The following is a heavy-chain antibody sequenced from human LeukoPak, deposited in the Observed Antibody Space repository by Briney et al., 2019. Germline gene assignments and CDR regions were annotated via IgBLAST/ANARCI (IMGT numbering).Heavy chain of an antibody. CDR2: INHSGST. J-gene: IGHJ3*02. CDR3: ARGGYYDYVWGSYRRATDAFDI. Sequence: SETLSLTCAVYGGSFSGYYWSWIRQPPGKGLEWIGEINHSGSTNYNPSLKSRVTISVDTSKNQFSLKLSSVTAADTAVYYCARGGYYDYVWGSYRRATDAFDIWGQGTMVTVSS. D-gene: IGHD3-16*02. V-gene: IGHV4-34*01. CDR1: GGSFSGYY.